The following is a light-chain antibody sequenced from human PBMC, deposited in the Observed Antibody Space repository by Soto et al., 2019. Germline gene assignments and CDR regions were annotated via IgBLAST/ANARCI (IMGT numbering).Light chain of an antibody. J-gene: IGKJ5*01. Sequence: EIVLTQSPATLSLSPGERATLSCRASQSVSSYLAWYQQKPGQAPRLLIYDASNRATGIPARFSGSGPGTDLTITISSLEPEDFEVYYCQQRSNWPITFGQGTRLEIK. CDR3: QQRSNWPIT. V-gene: IGKV3-11*01. CDR2: DAS. CDR1: QSVSSY.